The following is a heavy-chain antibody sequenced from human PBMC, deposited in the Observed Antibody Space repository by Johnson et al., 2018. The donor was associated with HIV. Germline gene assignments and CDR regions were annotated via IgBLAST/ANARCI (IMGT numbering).Heavy chain of an antibody. V-gene: IGHV3-11*04. CDR2: ISSSGSTI. CDR1: GFTFSDYY. D-gene: IGHD2-21*02. J-gene: IGHJ3*02. CDR3: ARGLAYCGGDCSPDAFDI. Sequence: QVQLVESGGGLVKPGGSLRLSCAASGFTFSDYYMSWIRQAPGKGLEWLSYISSSGSTIYYVDSVKGRFTISRENAKNSLYLQMNSLRAGDTAVYYCARGLAYCGGDCSPDAFDIRGQGTMVTVAS.